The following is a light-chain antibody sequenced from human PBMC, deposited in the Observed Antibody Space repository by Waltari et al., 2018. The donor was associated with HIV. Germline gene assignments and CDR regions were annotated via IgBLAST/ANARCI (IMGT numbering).Light chain of an antibody. J-gene: IGLJ2*01. V-gene: IGLV2-8*01. Sequence: QSALTQPPSASGSPGETVPLSCTGTSNDFGLYNYVSWFQQHPGKVPKLVMFEVSHRPSGVPDRFSGSKSGYTASLTVSGLQPDDEADYFCSSFAGNDFFVFGGGTRLTVL. CDR1: SNDFGLYNY. CDR3: SSFAGNDFFV. CDR2: EVS.